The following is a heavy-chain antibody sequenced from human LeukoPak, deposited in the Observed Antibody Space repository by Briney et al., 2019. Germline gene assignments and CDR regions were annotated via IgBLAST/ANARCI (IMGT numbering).Heavy chain of an antibody. CDR3: ARDISSSWYGGAFDI. CDR2: ISYDGRDK. D-gene: IGHD6-13*01. V-gene: IGHV3-30*04. Sequence: GGSLRLSCAASGFSFSTYAIHWVRQAPGKGLEWVAVISYDGRDKHHVDSVKGRFIISRDNSKNTLYLQMNSLRAEDTAVYYCARDISSSWYGGAFDIWGQGTMVTVSS. J-gene: IGHJ3*02. CDR1: GFSFSTYA.